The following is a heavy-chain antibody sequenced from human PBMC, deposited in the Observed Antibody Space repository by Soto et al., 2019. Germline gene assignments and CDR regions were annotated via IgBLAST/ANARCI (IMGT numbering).Heavy chain of an antibody. J-gene: IGHJ5*02. D-gene: IGHD6-13*01. V-gene: IGHV3-23*01. CDR2: ISGSGFTP. CDR3: VNSDSTSAP. Sequence: PGGSLRLSCAAAGLTLSGYAMTWIRQAPGKGLDWVASISGSGFTPYYAASVKGRFTISRDNSKNMVYLQMNSLRVEDTAIYYCVNSDSTSAPWGQGSLVTVSS. CDR1: GLTLSGYA.